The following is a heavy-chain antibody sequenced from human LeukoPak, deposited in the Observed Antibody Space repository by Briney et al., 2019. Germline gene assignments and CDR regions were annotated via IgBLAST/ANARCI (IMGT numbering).Heavy chain of an antibody. J-gene: IGHJ4*02. CDR1: GGSISSGGYY. CDR2: IYYSGST. D-gene: IGHD4-17*01. V-gene: IGHV4-31*03. Sequence: SETLSLTCTVSGGSISSGGYYWSWIRQHPGKGLEWIGYIYYSGSTYYNPSLKSRVTISVDTFKNQFSLKLSSVTAADTAVYYCARARPDGDYSDYWGQGTLVTVSS. CDR3: ARARPDGDYSDY.